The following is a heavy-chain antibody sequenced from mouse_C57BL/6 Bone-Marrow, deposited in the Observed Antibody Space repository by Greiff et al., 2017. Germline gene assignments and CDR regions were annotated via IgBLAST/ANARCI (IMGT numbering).Heavy chain of an antibody. Sequence: QVQLQQSGAELVQPGASVKISCKASGYAFSSYWMNWVKQRPGKSLEWIGHIYPGDGDTTYNGKFTGKATLTANKSSSTAYMQLSSLTTDDSAVYFCARGAYWGQGTLVTVSA. CDR1: GYAFSSYW. V-gene: IGHV1-80*01. CDR3: ARGAY. J-gene: IGHJ3*01. CDR2: IYPGDGDT.